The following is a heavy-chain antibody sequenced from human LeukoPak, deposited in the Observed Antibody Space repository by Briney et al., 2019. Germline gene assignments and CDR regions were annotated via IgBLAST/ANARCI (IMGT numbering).Heavy chain of an antibody. J-gene: IGHJ4*02. CDR2: ISGSGGST. V-gene: IGHV3-23*01. CDR3: AKGAYYDISTGASDY. D-gene: IGHD3-9*01. Sequence: GGSLRLSCAASGFTFRTYAMSWVRPDPGKGLAWVSGISGSGGSTYYADSVKGRFTISRDNAKITLYLQMSSRRAEDTAVYYCAKGAYYDISTGASDYWGQGTLVTVSS. CDR1: GFTFRTYA.